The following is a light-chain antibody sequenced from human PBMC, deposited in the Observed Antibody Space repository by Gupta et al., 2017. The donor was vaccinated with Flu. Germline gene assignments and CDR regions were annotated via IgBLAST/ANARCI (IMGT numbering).Light chain of an antibody. CDR1: SSNIGSNV. V-gene: IGLV1-44*01. Sequence: QSVLTQPLSASGTPGQRVTISCSGSSSNIGSNVVNWYQQLPGTAPKLLIYGDDPRPSGVPDRFSGSKSGTSAALAVSSLQSEDEADYYCATWYGSRNGPVFGGGTKVTVL. J-gene: IGLJ3*02. CDR3: ATWYGSRNGPV. CDR2: GDD.